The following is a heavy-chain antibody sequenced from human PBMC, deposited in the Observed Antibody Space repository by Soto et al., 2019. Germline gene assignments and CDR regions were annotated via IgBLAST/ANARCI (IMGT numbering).Heavy chain of an antibody. Sequence: EVQLLESGGDLVQPGGSLRLSCAASGFTFSSYAMSWVRQAPGKGLEWVSGISASGGSTYCVDSVKGRFTISRDNSKNTLYLQMNSMRAEDTAVYYCALIGQQLIGTKLRDCWGQGTLVAVSS. J-gene: IGHJ4*02. CDR2: ISASGGST. CDR1: GFTFSSYA. CDR3: ALIGQQLIGTKLRDC. D-gene: IGHD6-13*01. V-gene: IGHV3-23*01.